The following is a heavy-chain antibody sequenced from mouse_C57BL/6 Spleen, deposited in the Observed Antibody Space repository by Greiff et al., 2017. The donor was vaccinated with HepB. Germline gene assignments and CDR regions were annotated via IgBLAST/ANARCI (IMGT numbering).Heavy chain of an antibody. Sequence: VQLKESGPGLVAPSQSLSITCTVSGFSLTSYGVHWVRQPPGKGLELLVVIWSDGSTTYNSALKSRLSISKDNSQSQVFLKMNSLHTDDTAMYYGARSYGNYFDYWGHGTTRTVSS. V-gene: IGHV2-6*03. CDR2: IWSDGST. J-gene: IGHJ2*01. CDR3: ARSYGNYFDY. CDR1: GFSLTSYG. D-gene: IGHD2-10*02.